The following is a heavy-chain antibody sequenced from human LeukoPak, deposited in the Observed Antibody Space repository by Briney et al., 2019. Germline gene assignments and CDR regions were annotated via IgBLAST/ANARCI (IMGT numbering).Heavy chain of an antibody. Sequence: PGGSLRLSCAASGSSFSSYEMNWVRQAPGKGLEWVSTINWNGGTTGYADSVKGRFTISRDNAKGSLYLQMNSLRAEDTAFYYCARDGGHDFGDLTILDYWGQGTLVTVSS. V-gene: IGHV3-20*04. J-gene: IGHJ4*02. CDR3: ARDGGHDFGDLTILDY. CDR1: GSSFSSYE. D-gene: IGHD4-17*01. CDR2: INWNGGTT.